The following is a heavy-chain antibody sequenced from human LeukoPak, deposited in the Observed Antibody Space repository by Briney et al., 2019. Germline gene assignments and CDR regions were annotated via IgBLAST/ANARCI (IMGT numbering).Heavy chain of an antibody. Sequence: ASVKVSCKASGYTFTGFCMHWVRQAPGQGLEWMGWINPNSGGTNYAQKFQGRVTMTRDTSITPAYMELNRLRSDDTAVYYCAGGAQSIATAVTRGDYFDYWGRGTLVTVSS. J-gene: IGHJ4*02. CDR1: GYTFTGFC. CDR3: AGGAQSIATAVTRGDYFDY. V-gene: IGHV1-2*02. D-gene: IGHD6-13*01. CDR2: INPNSGGT.